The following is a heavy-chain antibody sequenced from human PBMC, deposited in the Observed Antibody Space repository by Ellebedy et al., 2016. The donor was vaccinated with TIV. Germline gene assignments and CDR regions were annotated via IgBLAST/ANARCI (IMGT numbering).Heavy chain of an antibody. CDR1: GVTVGNNY. J-gene: IGHJ5*02. CDR3: ARTCLDTYCS. V-gene: IGHV3-66*01. Sequence: GGSLRLXXAASGVTVGNNYMRWVRQAPGKGLEWVSLMWSGGDARYADSVKGRFTISRDNSKNTLYLEMNSLSAEDTAVYYCARTCLDTYCSWGQGTLVTVSS. CDR2: MWSGGDA. D-gene: IGHD5/OR15-5a*01.